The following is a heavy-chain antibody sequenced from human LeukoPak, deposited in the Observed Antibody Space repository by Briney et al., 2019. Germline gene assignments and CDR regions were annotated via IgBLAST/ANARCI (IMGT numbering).Heavy chain of an antibody. CDR3: ARGYSSGWYGPRIDAFDI. V-gene: IGHV1-69*05. CDR2: IIPIFGTA. Sequence: ASVKVSCKASGGTFSSYAISWVRQAPGQGLEWMGGIIPIFGTANYAQKLQGRVTMTTDTSTSTAYMELRSLRSDDTAVYYCARGYSSGWYGPRIDAFDIWGQGTMVTVSS. D-gene: IGHD6-19*01. J-gene: IGHJ3*02. CDR1: GGTFSSYA.